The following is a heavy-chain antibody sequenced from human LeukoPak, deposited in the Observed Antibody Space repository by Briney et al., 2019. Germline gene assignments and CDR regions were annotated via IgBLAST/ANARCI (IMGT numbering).Heavy chain of an antibody. V-gene: IGHV4-4*02. D-gene: IGHD6-19*01. CDR2: VHLNGAT. J-gene: IGHJ6*02. CDR3: ARDQTPWFAHEDSSGWARPLGYYYYGMDV. Sequence: PSETLSLTCGVSGGSIITTNWWSWVRQPPGKGLEWIGEVHLNGATNYNPSLKSRVTISVDTSKNQFSLKLSSVTAADTAVYYCARDQTPWFAHEDSSGWARPLGYYYYGMDVWGQGTTVTVSS. CDR1: GGSIITTNW.